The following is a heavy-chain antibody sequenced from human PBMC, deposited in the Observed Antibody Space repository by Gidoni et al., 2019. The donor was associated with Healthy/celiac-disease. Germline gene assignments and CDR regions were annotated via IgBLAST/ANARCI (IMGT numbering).Heavy chain of an antibody. CDR1: GGSFSGYY. CDR2: INHSGST. Sequence: QVQLQQWGAGLFKPSETLSLTCAVYGGSFSGYYWSWIRQPPGKGLEWIGEINHSGSTNYNPYLKSRVTISVDTSKNQFSLKLSSVTAADTAVYYCARGSRRAFDIWGQGTMVTVSS. V-gene: IGHV4-34*01. J-gene: IGHJ3*02. CDR3: ARGSRRAFDI.